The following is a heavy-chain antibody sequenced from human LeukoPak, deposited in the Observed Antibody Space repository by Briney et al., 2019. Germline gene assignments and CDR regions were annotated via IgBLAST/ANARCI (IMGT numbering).Heavy chain of an antibody. V-gene: IGHV4-34*01. CDR1: GGSFSGYY. CDR2: INHSGST. Sequence: PETLSLTCAVYGGSFSGYYWSWIRQPPGKGLEWIGEINHSGSTNYNPSLKSRVTISVDTSKNQFSLKLSSVTAADTAVYYCARARGALGYCSSNSCSTLGAFDIWGQGTMVTVSS. D-gene: IGHD2-2*01. CDR3: ARARGALGYCSSNSCSTLGAFDI. J-gene: IGHJ3*02.